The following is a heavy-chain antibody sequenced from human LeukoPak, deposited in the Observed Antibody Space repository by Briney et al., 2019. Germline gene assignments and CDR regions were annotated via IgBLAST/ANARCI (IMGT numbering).Heavy chain of an antibody. CDR2: INPNSGGT. V-gene: IGHV1-2*02. Sequence: ASVKVSCKASGYTFTGYYMHWVRQAPGQGLEWMGWINPNSGGTNYAQKFQGRVTMTRDTSISTAYMELSRLRSDDTAVYYCARSPLGQFNFDYWGQGTLVTVSS. CDR3: ARSPLGQFNFDY. CDR1: GYTFTGYY. J-gene: IGHJ4*02.